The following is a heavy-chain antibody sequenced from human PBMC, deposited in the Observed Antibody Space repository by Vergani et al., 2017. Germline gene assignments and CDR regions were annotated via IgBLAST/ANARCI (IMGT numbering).Heavy chain of an antibody. CDR1: GGSFSGYY. V-gene: IGHV4-34*01. CDR2: INHSGST. D-gene: IGHD2-15*01. CDR3: ARDLPLPDIEGYYYYYGMDV. Sequence: QVQLQQWGAGLLKPSETLSLTCAVYGGSFSGYYWSWIRQPPGKGLEWIGEINHSGSTNYNPSLKSRVTISVDTSKNQFSLKLSSVTAADTAVYYCARDLPLPDIEGYYYYYGMDVWGQGTTVTVSS. J-gene: IGHJ6*02.